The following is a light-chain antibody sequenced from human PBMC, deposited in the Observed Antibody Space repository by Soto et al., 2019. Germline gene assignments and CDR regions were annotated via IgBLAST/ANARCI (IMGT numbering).Light chain of an antibody. V-gene: IGLV2-8*01. Sequence: QSALTQPPSASGSPGQSVTISCTGTSSDVGGYNFVSWYQQHPGKAPKLMIYEVSKRPSGVPDRFSGSKSGNTASLTVSGLQAEDEADYYCSSNAGSNNRYVFGTGTKRTVL. CDR1: SSDVGGYNF. J-gene: IGLJ1*01. CDR2: EVS. CDR3: SSNAGSNNRYV.